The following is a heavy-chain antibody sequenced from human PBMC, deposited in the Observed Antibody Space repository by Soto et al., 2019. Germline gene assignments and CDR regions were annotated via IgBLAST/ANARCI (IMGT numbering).Heavy chain of an antibody. CDR2: ISSSGSTI. CDR3: ASYSSGWHTPGY. CDR1: GFTFSSYE. D-gene: IGHD6-19*01. V-gene: IGHV3-48*03. Sequence: GGSLRLSCAASGFTFSSYEMNWVRQAPGKGLEWVSYISSSGSTIYYADSVKGRFTISRDNAKNSLYLQMNSLRAEDMAVYYCASYSSGWHTPGYWGQGTLVTVAS. J-gene: IGHJ4*02.